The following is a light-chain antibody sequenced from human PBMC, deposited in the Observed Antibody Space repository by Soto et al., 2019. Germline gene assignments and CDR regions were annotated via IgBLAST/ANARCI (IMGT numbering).Light chain of an antibody. J-gene: IGLJ1*01. V-gene: IGLV2-14*01. CDR3: SSYTSSSTLYV. CDR1: SSDVGAYDY. Sequence: QSVLTQPPSASGSPGQAVTISCTGTSSDVGAYDYVSWYQQHPGKAPKLMIYEVSSRPSGVSYRFSGSKSGNTASLTISGLQAEDEADYYCSSYTSSSTLYVFGSGTKV. CDR2: EVS.